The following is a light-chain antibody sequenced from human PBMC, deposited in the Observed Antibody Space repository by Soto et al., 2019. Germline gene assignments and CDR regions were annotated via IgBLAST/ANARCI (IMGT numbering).Light chain of an antibody. CDR2: EVT. J-gene: IGLJ1*01. CDR1: SSDVENYKL. CDR3: CSSVGSYV. Sequence: QSVLNQPASVSGSPGQSVTISCTATSSDVENYKLVSWYQQHPGKAPKLIIYEVTKRPSGVSNRFSGSKSANTASLTISGLQPEDEDDYYCCSSVGSYVFGTGTKVTVL. V-gene: IGLV2-23*02.